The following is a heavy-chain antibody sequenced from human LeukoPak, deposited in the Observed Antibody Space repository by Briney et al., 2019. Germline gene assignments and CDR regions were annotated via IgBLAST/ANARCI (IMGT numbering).Heavy chain of an antibody. D-gene: IGHD4-23*01. CDR3: ARGKIDSYGGNLPHYYSMDV. CDR1: GFTFSSYA. J-gene: IGHJ6*02. CDR2: ISSNGGST. Sequence: GGSLRLSCAASGFTFSSYAMHWVRQAPGKGLEYVSAISSNGGSTYYANSVKGRFTISRDNSKNTLYLQMGSLRAEDMAVYYCARGKIDSYGGNLPHYYSMDVWGQGTTVTVSS. V-gene: IGHV3-64*01.